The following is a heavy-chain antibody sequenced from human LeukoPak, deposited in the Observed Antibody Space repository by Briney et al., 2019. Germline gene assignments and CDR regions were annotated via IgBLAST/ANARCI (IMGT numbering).Heavy chain of an antibody. CDR1: GYRFTDYC. CDR2: IYPGDSDT. D-gene: IGHD6-13*01. CDR3: ARHGQLGYFYY. V-gene: IGHV5-51*01. J-gene: IGHJ4*02. Sequence: GESLKICCKGSGYRFTDYCIGWVRQMPGKGLEWMVIIYPGDSDTRYSPSFQGQVTISAVKPISTAYLQWRSLKASDTAMYYCARHGQLGYFYYWGQGTLVTVSS.